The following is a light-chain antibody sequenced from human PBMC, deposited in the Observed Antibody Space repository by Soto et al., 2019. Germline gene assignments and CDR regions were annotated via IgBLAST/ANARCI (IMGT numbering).Light chain of an antibody. Sequence: DMVLTPSPGTLSLSPGERATLSCRASQSVSSSYLAWYQQKPGQAPRLLIYDASSRATGIPDRFSGSGSGTDFTLTISRLEPEDFAVYYCQQYGSSPLTFGGGTKVDI. CDR2: DAS. J-gene: IGKJ4*01. CDR1: QSVSSSY. CDR3: QQYGSSPLT. V-gene: IGKV3-20*01.